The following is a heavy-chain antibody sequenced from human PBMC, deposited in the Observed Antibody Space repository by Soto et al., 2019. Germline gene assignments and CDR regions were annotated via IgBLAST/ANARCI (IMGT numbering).Heavy chain of an antibody. J-gene: IGHJ3*02. CDR2: IKSKTDGGTT. CDR3: TTSLSIAARIGFRDAFDI. V-gene: IGHV3-15*01. Sequence: TGGSLRLSCAASGFTFSNACMSWVRQVPGKGLEWVGRIKSKTDGGTTDYAAPVKGRFTISRDDSKNTLYLQMNSLKTEDTAVYYCTTSLSIAARIGFRDAFDIWGQGTMVTGSS. D-gene: IGHD6-6*01. CDR1: GFTFSNAC.